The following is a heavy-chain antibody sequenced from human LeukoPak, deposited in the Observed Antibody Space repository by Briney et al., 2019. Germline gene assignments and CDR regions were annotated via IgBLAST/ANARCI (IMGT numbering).Heavy chain of an antibody. D-gene: IGHD2-2*01. J-gene: IGHJ3*02. Sequence: GESLKISCKASGYSFPNFWIGWVRQMPGRGLEWMAIIYPGDSDARYSPSFQGEVTISADKSISTAYLQWSSLKASDTAMYYCARLVVPAGAFDIWGQGTMVTVSS. CDR1: GYSFPNFW. V-gene: IGHV5-51*01. CDR2: IYPGDSDA. CDR3: ARLVVPAGAFDI.